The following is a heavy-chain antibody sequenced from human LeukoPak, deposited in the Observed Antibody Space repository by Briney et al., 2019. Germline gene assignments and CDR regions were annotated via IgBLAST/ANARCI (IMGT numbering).Heavy chain of an antibody. Sequence: PGGSLRLSCAASWFTFSSYGMHWVRQAPGKGLEWVAVIWYDGSNKYYADSVHGRFTISSDNSKNTLYLQMNSLRAEDTAVYYCAKDCSGGSCFDYGGQGTLVTVSS. J-gene: IGHJ4*02. CDR2: IWYDGSNK. V-gene: IGHV3-33*06. D-gene: IGHD2-15*01. CDR1: WFTFSSYG. CDR3: AKDCSGGSCFDY.